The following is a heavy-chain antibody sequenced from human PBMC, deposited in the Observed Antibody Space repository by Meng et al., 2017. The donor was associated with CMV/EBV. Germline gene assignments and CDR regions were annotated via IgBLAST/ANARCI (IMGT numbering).Heavy chain of an antibody. CDR1: GFTFSSYS. V-gene: IGHV3-21*01. D-gene: IGHD6-6*01. Sequence: GESLKISCAASGFTFSSYSMNWVHQAPGKGLEWVSSISSSSSYIYYADSVKGRFTISRDNAKNSLYLQMNSLRAEDTAVYYCARDPGRIAARPWYWGQGTLVTVSS. CDR3: ARDPGRIAARPWY. CDR2: ISSSSSYI. J-gene: IGHJ4*02.